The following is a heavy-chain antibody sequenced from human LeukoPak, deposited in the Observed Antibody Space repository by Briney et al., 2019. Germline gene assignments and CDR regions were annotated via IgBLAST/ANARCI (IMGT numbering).Heavy chain of an antibody. CDR1: GFSLSTSGVG. V-gene: IGHV2-5*01. CDR2: IYWNDDK. J-gene: IGHJ5*01. Sequence: SGPALVKPTQTLTLTCTFSGFSLSTSGVGVGWIRQPPGKALEWLALIYWNDDKHYSPSLSHRLTITKDTSKNQVVLTMTNMDPVDTATYYCVEGHYDVLTAYSTPFYSWGQGTLVTVSS. D-gene: IGHD3-9*01. CDR3: VEGHYDVLTAYSTPFYS.